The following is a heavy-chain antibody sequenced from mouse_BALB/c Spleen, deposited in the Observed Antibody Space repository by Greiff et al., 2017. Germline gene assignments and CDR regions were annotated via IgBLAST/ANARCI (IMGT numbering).Heavy chain of an antibody. Sequence: EVKLQESGPGLVKPSQSLSLTCTVTGYSITSDYAWNWIRQFPGNKLEWTGYISYSGSTSYNPSLKSRISITRDTSKNQFFLQLNSVTTEDTATYYCARNYYGSSYHLAYWGQGTLVTVSA. J-gene: IGHJ3*01. CDR1: GYSITSDYA. D-gene: IGHD1-1*01. V-gene: IGHV3-2*02. CDR2: ISYSGST. CDR3: ARNYYGSSYHLAY.